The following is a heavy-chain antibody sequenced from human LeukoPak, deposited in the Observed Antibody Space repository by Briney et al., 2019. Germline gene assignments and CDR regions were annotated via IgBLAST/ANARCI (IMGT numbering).Heavy chain of an antibody. CDR3: ARRRSGYDWYFDL. D-gene: IGHD3-22*01. Sequence: PSETPSLTCAVYGGSFSGYYWSWIRQPPGKGLEWIGEINHSGSTNYNPSLKSRVTISVDTSKNQFSLKLSSVTAADTAVYYCARRRSGYDWYFDLWGRGTLVTVSS. J-gene: IGHJ2*01. CDR2: INHSGST. CDR1: GGSFSGYY. V-gene: IGHV4-34*01.